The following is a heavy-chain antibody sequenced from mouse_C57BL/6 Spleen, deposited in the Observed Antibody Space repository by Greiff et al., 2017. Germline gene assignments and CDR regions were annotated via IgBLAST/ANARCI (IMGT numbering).Heavy chain of an antibody. V-gene: IGHV1-53*01. CDR3: AKGSFYYYGSSPSYFDY. D-gene: IGHD1-1*01. Sequence: QVHVKQPGTELVKPGASVKLSCKASGYTFTSYWMHWVKQRPGQGLEWIGNINPSNGGTNYNEKFKSKATLTVDKSSSTAYMQLSSLTSEDSAVYYCAKGSFYYYGSSPSYFDYWGQGTTLTVSS. CDR2: INPSNGGT. J-gene: IGHJ2*01. CDR1: GYTFTSYW.